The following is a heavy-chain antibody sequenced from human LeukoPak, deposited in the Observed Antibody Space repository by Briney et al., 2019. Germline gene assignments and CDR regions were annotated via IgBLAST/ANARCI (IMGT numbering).Heavy chain of an antibody. V-gene: IGHV4-59*08. CDR2: IYFGGSD. CDR3: ARHGSGDSSGFYLWEY. J-gene: IGHJ4*02. Sequence: SETLSLTWTVSGGSISSDYWGWVRQRPREGLEWVGDIYFGGSDNYNPSLKSRVTISVDTSKNQFSLNTSSVTAADTPVYYCARHGSGDSSGFYLWEYWGQGTLVTVSS. CDR1: GGSISSDY. D-gene: IGHD3-22*01.